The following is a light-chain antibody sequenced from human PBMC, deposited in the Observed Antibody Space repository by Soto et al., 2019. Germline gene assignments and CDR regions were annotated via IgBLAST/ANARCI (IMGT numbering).Light chain of an antibody. CDR1: GINMGGFNL. CDR3: CSYVGSIF. J-gene: IGLJ2*01. Sequence: QSALTQPASVSGSPGQSITISCPGGGINMGGFNLVSWYQQRPGKAPQILIYEVTKRPSGVSNRLSGSKSGNTASLTISALQAEDEADYYCCSYVGSIFFGGGTKLTVL. V-gene: IGLV2-23*02. CDR2: EVT.